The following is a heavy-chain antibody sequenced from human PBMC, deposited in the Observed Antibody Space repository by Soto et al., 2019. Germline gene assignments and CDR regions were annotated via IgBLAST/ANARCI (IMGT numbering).Heavy chain of an antibody. CDR3: ARESEDLTSNFDY. Sequence: GGSLRLSCAASGFTLTRYSMNWVRQAPGKGLEWVSSISSTTNYIYYGDSMKGRFTISRDNAKNSLYLEMNSLRAEDTAVYYCARESEDLTSNFDYWGQGTLVTVSS. V-gene: IGHV3-21*06. J-gene: IGHJ4*02. CDR1: GFTLTRYS. CDR2: ISSTTNYI.